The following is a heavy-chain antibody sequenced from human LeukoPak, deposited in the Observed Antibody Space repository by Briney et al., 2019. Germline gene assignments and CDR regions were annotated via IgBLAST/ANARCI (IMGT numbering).Heavy chain of an antibody. J-gene: IGHJ4*02. CDR2: IHSSGST. Sequence: SETLSLTCTVSRGSISSSIYYWGWIRQPPGEGLEWIATIHSSGSTYYNPSLKSRVTISADTSKNQFSLKLYSVTAADTAVYYCARYGDYVFDLWGQGTLVTVSS. CDR3: ARYGDYVFDL. V-gene: IGHV4-39*07. D-gene: IGHD4-17*01. CDR1: RGSISSSIYY.